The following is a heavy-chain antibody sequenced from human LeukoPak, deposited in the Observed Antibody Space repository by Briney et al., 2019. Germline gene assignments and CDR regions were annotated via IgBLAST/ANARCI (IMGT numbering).Heavy chain of an antibody. D-gene: IGHD3-22*01. CDR2: IIPIFGTA. Sequence: SVTVSCKASGGTFSSYAISWVRQAPGQGLEWMGGIIPIFGTANYAQKFQGRVTITADESTSTAYMELSSLRSEDTAVYYCARDREYYDGSGYLDYWGQGTLVTVSS. V-gene: IGHV1-69*01. CDR3: ARDREYYDGSGYLDY. CDR1: GGTFSSYA. J-gene: IGHJ4*02.